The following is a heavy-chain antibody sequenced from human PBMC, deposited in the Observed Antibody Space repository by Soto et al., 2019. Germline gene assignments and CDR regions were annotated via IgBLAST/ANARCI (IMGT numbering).Heavy chain of an antibody. J-gene: IGHJ6*02. Sequence: SETLSLTCTVSGGSISSGDYYWSWIHQPPGKGLEWIGYIYYSGSTYYNPSLKSRVTISVDTSKNQFSLKLSSVTAADTAVYYCARERRDGYNLSYYYYGMDVWGQGTTVTVSS. V-gene: IGHV4-30-4*01. D-gene: IGHD5-12*01. CDR2: IYYSGST. CDR3: ARERRDGYNLSYYYYGMDV. CDR1: GGSISSGDYY.